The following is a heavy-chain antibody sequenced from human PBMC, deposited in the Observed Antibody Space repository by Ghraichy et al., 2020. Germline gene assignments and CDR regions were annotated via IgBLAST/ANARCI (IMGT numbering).Heavy chain of an antibody. J-gene: IGHJ6*02. Sequence: SETLSLTCAVYGGSFSGYYWSWIRQPPGKGLEWIGEINHSGSTNYNPSLKSRVTISVDTSKNQFSLKLSSVTAADTAVYYCARGRYLRTAGEYYYYYYGMDVWGQGTTVTVSS. CDR2: INHSGST. CDR3: ARGRYLRTAGEYYYYYYGMDV. D-gene: IGHD6-13*01. V-gene: IGHV4-34*01. CDR1: GGSFSGYY.